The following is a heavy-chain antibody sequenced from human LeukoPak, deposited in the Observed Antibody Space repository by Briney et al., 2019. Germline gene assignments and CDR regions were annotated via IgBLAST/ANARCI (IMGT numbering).Heavy chain of an antibody. J-gene: IGHJ4*02. CDR2: IIPILGKA. CDR3: ARGSDYDSSGYYYLGY. D-gene: IGHD3-22*01. Sequence: ASVKVSCKASGGTLSSYAISWVRQAPGQGLEWMGRIIPILGKANYAQKFQGRVTITADKSTSTAYMELSSLRSEDTAVYYCARGSDYDSSGYYYLGYWGQGTLVTVSS. CDR1: GGTLSSYA. V-gene: IGHV1-69*04.